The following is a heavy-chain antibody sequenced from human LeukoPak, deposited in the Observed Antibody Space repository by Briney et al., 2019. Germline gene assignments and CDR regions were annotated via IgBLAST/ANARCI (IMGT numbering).Heavy chain of an antibody. CDR1: GYTFTSYY. CDR2: LNPSGVST. Sequence: ASVKVSCKASGYTFTSYYMHWVRQAPGQGLEWMGILNPSGVSTSYAQKFQGRVTMTRDTSTRTVYMELSSLRSEDTAVYYCASPGEKDYYFDYWGQGTLVTVSS. J-gene: IGHJ4*02. CDR3: ASPGEKDYYFDY. D-gene: IGHD3-16*01. V-gene: IGHV1-46*01.